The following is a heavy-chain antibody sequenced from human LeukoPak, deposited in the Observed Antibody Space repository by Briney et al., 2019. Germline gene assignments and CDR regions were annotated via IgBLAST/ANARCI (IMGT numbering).Heavy chain of an antibody. Sequence: VASVKVSCKASGYTFTSYDINWVRQATGQGLEWMGRIIPIFGTANYAQKFQGRVTITTDESTSTAYMELSSLRSEDTAVYYCARSPIVVVPAAIGWFDPWGQGTLVTVSS. CDR1: GYTFTSYD. J-gene: IGHJ5*02. V-gene: IGHV1-69*05. CDR3: ARSPIVVVPAAIGWFDP. CDR2: IIPIFGTA. D-gene: IGHD2-2*01.